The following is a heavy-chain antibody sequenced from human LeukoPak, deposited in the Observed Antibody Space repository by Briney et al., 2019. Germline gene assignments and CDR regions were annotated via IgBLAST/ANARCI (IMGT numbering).Heavy chain of an antibody. Sequence: SETLSLTCAVYGGSFSGYYWSWIRQPPGKGLEWIGEINHSGSTNYNPSLKSQVTISVDTSKNQFSLKLSSVTAADTAVYYCARRKGTSGWSWGSPYYFDYWGQGTLVTVSS. CDR2: INHSGST. V-gene: IGHV4-34*01. D-gene: IGHD6-19*01. CDR3: ARRKGTSGWSWGSPYYFDY. J-gene: IGHJ4*02. CDR1: GGSFSGYY.